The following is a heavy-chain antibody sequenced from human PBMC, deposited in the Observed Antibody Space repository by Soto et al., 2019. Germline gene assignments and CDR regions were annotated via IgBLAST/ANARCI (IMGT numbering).Heavy chain of an antibody. CDR1: GFSLSTTGVG. V-gene: IGHV2-5*01. D-gene: IGHD3-16*01. J-gene: IGHJ4*02. Sequence: SGATLVNPTQTLTLTCTLSGFSLSTTGVGVSWIGQHPGKDLEWLALIYWHDDERYSPSLKSRLTITRDTAKNQVVLTITNIYPVDTATYYCSHRGGATVGLYYFDYWGQGALVTVSS. CDR2: IYWHDDE. CDR3: SHRGGATVGLYYFDY.